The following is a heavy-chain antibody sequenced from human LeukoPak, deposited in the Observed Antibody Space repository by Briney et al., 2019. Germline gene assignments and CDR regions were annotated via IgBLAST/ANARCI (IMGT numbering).Heavy chain of an antibody. V-gene: IGHV3-74*01. CDR2: IKSDGAIT. J-gene: IGHJ4*02. CDR1: GFTFTSYW. CDR3: ARERTYYYDSNPDYFDY. Sequence: PGGSLRLSCAASGFTFTSYWMHWVRQAPGRGLVWVSRIKSDGAITTYADSVKGRFTISRDNAKNSLYLQMNSLRAGDTALYYCARERTYYYDSNPDYFDYWGQGTLVTVSS. D-gene: IGHD3-22*01.